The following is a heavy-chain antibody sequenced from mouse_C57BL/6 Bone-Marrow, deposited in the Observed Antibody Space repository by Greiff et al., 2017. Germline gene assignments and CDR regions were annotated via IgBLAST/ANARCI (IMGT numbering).Heavy chain of an antibody. CDR3: AGGAPDYAMDY. V-gene: IGHV1-81*01. CDR2: IYPRSGNT. CDR1: GYTFTSYG. Sequence: QVQLQQSGAELARPGASVKLSCKASGYTFTSYGISWVKQSTGQGLEWIGEIYPRSGNTYYNEKFKGKATLTADKSSSTAYMELRSLTSEDSAVYFCAGGAPDYAMDYWGQGTSVTVSS. J-gene: IGHJ4*01.